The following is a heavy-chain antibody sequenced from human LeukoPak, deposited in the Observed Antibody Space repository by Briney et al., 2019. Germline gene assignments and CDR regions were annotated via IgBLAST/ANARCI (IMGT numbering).Heavy chain of an antibody. CDR2: IIPIFGTA. CDR1: GGTFSGYA. V-gene: IGHV1-69*01. J-gene: IGHJ5*02. Sequence: GSSVKVSCKASGGTFSGYAISWVRQAPGQGLEWMGGIIPIFGTANYAQKFQGRVTITADESTSTAYMELSSLRSEDTAVHYCARVVAARLILGWSDPWGQGTLVTVSS. D-gene: IGHD6-6*01. CDR3: ARVVAARLILGWSDP.